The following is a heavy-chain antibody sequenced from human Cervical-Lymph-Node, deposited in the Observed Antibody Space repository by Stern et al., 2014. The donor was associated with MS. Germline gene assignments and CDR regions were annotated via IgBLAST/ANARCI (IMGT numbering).Heavy chain of an antibody. D-gene: IGHD2-15*01. V-gene: IGHV1-2*02. J-gene: IGHJ4*02. CDR3: ARSLVVVPRIDY. CDR2: INPNSGST. Sequence: MQLVESGADVKKPGASVKVSCKASGYTFPGYYMHWVRQAPGQGLEWMGWINPNSGSTDYAQKFKGRVTMTRDTSINTAYMELSRLRSDDTAVYYCARSLVVVPRIDYWGQGTLVTVSS. CDR1: GYTFPGYY.